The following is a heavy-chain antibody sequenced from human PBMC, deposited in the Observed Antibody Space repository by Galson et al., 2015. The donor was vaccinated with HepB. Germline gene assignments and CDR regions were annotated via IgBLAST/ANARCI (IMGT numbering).Heavy chain of an antibody. D-gene: IGHD7-27*01. Sequence: SLRLSCAASGFTFSSYGMHWVRQAPGKGLEWVAVISYDGSNKYYADSVKGRFTISRDNSKNTLYLQMNSLRAEDTAVYYCAKRVANWVDYWGQGTLVTVSS. CDR1: GFTFSSYG. V-gene: IGHV3-30*18. J-gene: IGHJ4*02. CDR2: ISYDGSNK. CDR3: AKRVANWVDY.